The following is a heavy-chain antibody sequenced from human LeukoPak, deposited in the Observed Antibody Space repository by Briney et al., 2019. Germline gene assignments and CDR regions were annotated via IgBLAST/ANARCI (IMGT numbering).Heavy chain of an antibody. D-gene: IGHD3-10*01. Sequence: PGGSRRLSCEDSGGTFSGTAMNSVREALVKGLEWIAYISDSSSFIFYGDSVRGRFTISRDNAKNSLYLQVDSLIDEDTAVYYCARDRYYGPDYWGQGTLVTVSS. J-gene: IGHJ4*02. CDR1: GGTFSGTA. CDR2: ISDSSSFI. CDR3: ARDRYYGPDY. V-gene: IGHV3-48*02.